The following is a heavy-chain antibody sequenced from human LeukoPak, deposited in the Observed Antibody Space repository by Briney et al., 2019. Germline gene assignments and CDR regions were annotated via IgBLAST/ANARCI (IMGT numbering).Heavy chain of an antibody. D-gene: IGHD6-19*01. CDR3: ARDLSHSSGWYYFDY. J-gene: IGHJ4*02. Sequence: SETLSLTCTVSGGSISSYYWSWIRQPPGKGLEWIGYIYYSGSTNYNLSLKSRVTISVDTSKNQFSLKLSSVTAADTAVYYCARDLSHSSGWYYFDYWGQGTLVTVSS. CDR1: GGSISSYY. CDR2: IYYSGST. V-gene: IGHV4-59*01.